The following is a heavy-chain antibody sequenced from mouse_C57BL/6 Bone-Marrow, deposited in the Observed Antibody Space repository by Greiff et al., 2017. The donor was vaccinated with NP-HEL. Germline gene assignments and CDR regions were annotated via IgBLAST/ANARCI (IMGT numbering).Heavy chain of an antibody. CDR3: ASRGHYSYDGGGYFDY. D-gene: IGHD1-1*01. CDR2: IHPSDSDT. Sequence: LVESGAELVKPGASVKVSCKASGYTFTSYWMHWVKQRPGQGLEWIGRIHPSDSDTNYNQKFKGKATLTVDKSSSTAYMQLSSLTSEDSAVYYCASRGHYSYDGGGYFDYWGQGTTLTVSS. J-gene: IGHJ2*01. CDR1: GYTFTSYW. V-gene: IGHV1-74*01.